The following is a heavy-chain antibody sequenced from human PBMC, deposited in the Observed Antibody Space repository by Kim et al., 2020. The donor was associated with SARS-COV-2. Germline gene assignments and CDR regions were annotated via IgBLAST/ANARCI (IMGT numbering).Heavy chain of an antibody. Sequence: GGSLRLSCAASGFTFSDYYMSWIRQAPGKGLEWVSYISSSGSTIYYADSVKGRFTISRDNAKNSLYLQMNSLRAEDTAVYYCARDLRYYYDSSGYFDYYYGMDVWGQGTTVTVSS. CDR2: ISSSGSTI. D-gene: IGHD3-22*01. CDR3: ARDLRYYYDSSGYFDYYYGMDV. J-gene: IGHJ6*02. V-gene: IGHV3-11*01. CDR1: GFTFSDYY.